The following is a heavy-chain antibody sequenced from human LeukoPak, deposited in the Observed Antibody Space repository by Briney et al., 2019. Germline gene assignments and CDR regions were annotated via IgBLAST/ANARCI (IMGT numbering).Heavy chain of an antibody. Sequence: ASVKVSCKASGYTFTSYYMHWLRQAPGQGLEWMGIINPSGGSTSYAQKFQGRVTMTRDTSTSTVYMELSSLRSEDTAVYYCARDYPSNGGTPFDPTYYFDYWGQGTLVTVSS. D-gene: IGHD3-16*01. CDR2: INPSGGST. J-gene: IGHJ4*02. V-gene: IGHV1-46*03. CDR3: ARDYPSNGGTPFDPTYYFDY. CDR1: GYTFTSYY.